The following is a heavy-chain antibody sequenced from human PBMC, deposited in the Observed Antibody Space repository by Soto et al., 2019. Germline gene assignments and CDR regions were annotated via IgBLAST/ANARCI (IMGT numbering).Heavy chain of an antibody. V-gene: IGHV1-18*01. Sequence: QVQLVQAGAEVKKPGASVKVSCKASGYSFTTYGISWVRQAPGQGLEWMGWISAYNGDTNYAQKLQGRVTMTTDTSTSTAYMELRSLRSDDTAVYYCARALRGGGPGGYWGQGTLVTVSS. CDR1: GYSFTTYG. D-gene: IGHD2-15*01. CDR3: ARALRGGGPGGY. J-gene: IGHJ4*02. CDR2: ISAYNGDT.